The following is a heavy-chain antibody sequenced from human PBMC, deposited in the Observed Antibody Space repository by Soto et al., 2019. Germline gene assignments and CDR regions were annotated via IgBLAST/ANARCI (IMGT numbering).Heavy chain of an antibody. CDR2: INAGSGNT. J-gene: IGHJ3*02. V-gene: IGHV1-3*01. CDR3: ARDTETLGPRANDALDI. D-gene: IGHD3-3*02. CDR1: GYTFNAYT. Sequence: QAQLVQSGAEMKKPGASVKVSCKATGYTFNAYTMNWVRQAPGQSLEWMGWINAGSGNTKYSQNFQGRVSITRDTSASTVYMELTGLTSEDTAVYYCARDTETLGPRANDALDIWGQGTMVTVSS.